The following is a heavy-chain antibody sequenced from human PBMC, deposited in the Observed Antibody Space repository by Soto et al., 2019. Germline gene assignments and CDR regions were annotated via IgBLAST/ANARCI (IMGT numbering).Heavy chain of an antibody. Sequence: ASVKVSCKASGYTFTSYGISWVRQAPGQGLEWMGWISAYNGNTNYAQKLQGRVTMTTDTSTSTAYMELRSLRSDETAVYYCPREEVVPAAMYYYYYMDVWGKGTTVTVSS. D-gene: IGHD2-2*01. V-gene: IGHV1-18*01. CDR2: ISAYNGNT. J-gene: IGHJ6*03. CDR3: PREEVVPAAMYYYYYMDV. CDR1: GYTFTSYG.